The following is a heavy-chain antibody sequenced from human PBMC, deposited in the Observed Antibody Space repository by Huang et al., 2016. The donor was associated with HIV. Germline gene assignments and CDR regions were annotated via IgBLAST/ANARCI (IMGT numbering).Heavy chain of an antibody. V-gene: IGHV4-39*01. CDR1: DVSVVSGSYF. J-gene: IGHJ4*02. CDR3: ARQWGRVAGFVSWYPYYFDW. CDR2: FDYETGS. D-gene: IGHD6-19*01. Sequence: LQESGPRLLRPAETLAVTCNVADVSVVSGSYFWAWLRRAPGTDLEWISSFDYETGSDEKRSIKCRFTMSRGSADSQLSRRLASVTAADSATYFCARQWGRVAGFVSWYPYYFDWWGRGHFVAVSS.